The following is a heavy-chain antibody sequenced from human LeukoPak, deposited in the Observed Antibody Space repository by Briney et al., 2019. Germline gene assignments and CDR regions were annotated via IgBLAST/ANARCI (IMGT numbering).Heavy chain of an antibody. CDR3: ARQKLLGVDY. D-gene: IGHD3-10*01. CDR1: GYTFSSFW. CDR2: IYPGGSDT. V-gene: IGHV5-51*01. J-gene: IGHJ4*02. Sequence: GESLKISCKGSGYTFSSFWIGWVRQMPGKGLEWMGIIYPGGSDTRYSPSFQGQVTISADKSISTAYLQWSSLKASDTAMYYCARQKLLGVDYWGQGTLVTVSS.